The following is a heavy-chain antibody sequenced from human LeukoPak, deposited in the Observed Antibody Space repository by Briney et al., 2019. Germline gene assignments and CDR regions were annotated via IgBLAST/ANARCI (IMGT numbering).Heavy chain of an antibody. V-gene: IGHV3-23*01. J-gene: IGHJ5*02. CDR3: ANRHIVVVT. CDR2: ISPSGDIK. D-gene: IGHD2-21*01. Sequence: PGGSLRLSCVASGFTFSRHGMNWVRQAPGKGLEWVSGISPSGDIKYYADSVKGRFTISRDNSKNTLYLQMNSLRAEDTAVYYCANRHIVVVTWGQGTLVTVSS. CDR1: GFTFSRHG.